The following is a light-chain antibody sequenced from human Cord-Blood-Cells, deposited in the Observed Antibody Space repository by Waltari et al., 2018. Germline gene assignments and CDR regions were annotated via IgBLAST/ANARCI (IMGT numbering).Light chain of an antibody. V-gene: IGLV2-14*01. Sequence: QSALTQPASVSGSPGQSITISCTATSSDVGGYNYVSCYQQHPGKAPKLMIYDVSNRPSGVSNRFSGSKSGNTASLTISGLHAEDEADYYCSSYTSSSTVVFGGGTKLTVL. CDR1: SSDVGGYNY. CDR2: DVS. CDR3: SSYTSSSTVV. J-gene: IGLJ2*01.